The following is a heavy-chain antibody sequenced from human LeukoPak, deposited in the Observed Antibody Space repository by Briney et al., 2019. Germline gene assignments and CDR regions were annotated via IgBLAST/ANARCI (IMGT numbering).Heavy chain of an antibody. CDR1: GFTFSSNY. J-gene: IGHJ5*02. V-gene: IGHV3-66*02. Sequence: GGSLRLSCAASGFTFSSNYMSWVRQAPGKGLEWVSVIYGGGSTYYADSVKGRFTISRDNSKNTLYLQMNSLRAEDTAVYYCARDCSSTSCRGGFDPWGQGTLVTVSS. CDR2: IYGGGST. CDR3: ARDCSSTSCRGGFDP. D-gene: IGHD2-2*01.